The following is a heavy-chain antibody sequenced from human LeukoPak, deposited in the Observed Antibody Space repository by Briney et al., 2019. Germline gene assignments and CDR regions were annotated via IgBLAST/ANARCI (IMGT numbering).Heavy chain of an antibody. D-gene: IGHD2-2*02. Sequence: GASVKVSCKASGGTFSSYAISWVRQAPGQGLEWMGGIIPIFGTANYAQKFQGRVTITADESTSTAYMELSSLRSEDTAVYYCARDDCSSTSCYTGGYYYYGMDVWGQGTTVTVSS. CDR3: ARDDCSSTSCYTGGYYYYGMDV. CDR2: IIPIFGTA. J-gene: IGHJ6*02. CDR1: GGTFSSYA. V-gene: IGHV1-69*13.